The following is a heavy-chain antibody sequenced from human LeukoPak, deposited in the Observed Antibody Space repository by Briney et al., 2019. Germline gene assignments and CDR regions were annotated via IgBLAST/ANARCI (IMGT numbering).Heavy chain of an antibody. J-gene: IGHJ4*02. CDR2: ISGSDGST. CDR1: GFTFSRYA. V-gene: IGHV3-23*01. Sequence: GGSLRLSCAVSGFTFSRYAMSWVRQTPEKGLEWVSVISGSDGSTYYADSVRGRFTISRDDSGNTLFLQMNSLRAEDTAVYYCARQVSCDTTTCYAGMPPDYWGQGTLVTVSS. D-gene: IGHD2-2*01. CDR3: ARQVSCDTTTCYAGMPPDY.